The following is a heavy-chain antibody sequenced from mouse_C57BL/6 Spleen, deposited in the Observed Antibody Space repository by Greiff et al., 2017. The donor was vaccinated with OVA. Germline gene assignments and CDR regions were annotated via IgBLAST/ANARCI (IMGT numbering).Heavy chain of an antibody. CDR2: IDPSDSYT. D-gene: IGHD1-1*01. V-gene: IGHV1-50*01. Sequence: QVHVKQPGAELVKPGASVKLSCKASGYTFTSYWMQWVKQRPGQGLEWIGEIDPSDSYTNYNQKFKGKATLTVDTSSSTAYMQLSSLTSEDSAVYYCARDTVTSLWYFDVWGTGTTVTVSS. CDR1: GYTFTSYW. J-gene: IGHJ1*03. CDR3: ARDTVTSLWYFDV.